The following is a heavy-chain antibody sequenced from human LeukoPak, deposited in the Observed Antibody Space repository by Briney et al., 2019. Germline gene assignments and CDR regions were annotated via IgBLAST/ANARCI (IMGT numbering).Heavy chain of an antibody. Sequence: PGGSLCLSCAASGFTLNKYVMSCVRQAPGKGLEWVAGIGGGGGRTYYADPVKGRVTISSESSKRMLNLQMTSMRAEDTAVYYCSNDYRSGAHGYQSFDHWGRGTLVSVSS. D-gene: IGHD6-19*01. CDR3: SNDYRSGAHGYQSFDH. J-gene: IGHJ2*01. V-gene: IGHV3-23*01. CDR1: GFTLNKYV. CDR2: IGGGGGRT.